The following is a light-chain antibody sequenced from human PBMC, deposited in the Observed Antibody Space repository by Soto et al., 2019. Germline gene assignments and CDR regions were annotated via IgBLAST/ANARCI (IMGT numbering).Light chain of an antibody. J-gene: IGLJ2*01. CDR3: LLVDSGVVV. CDR2: DTT. V-gene: IGLV7-46*01. Sequence: QAVVTQAPSLTGSPGGTVTLTCGSSTGAVTSGHHPYWFQQKPGQAPRTMIYDTTNKHSWTPARFSASLLGGKAALTLSGAQPEDEAEYYCLLVDSGVVVFGGGTKLTVL. CDR1: TGAVTSGHH.